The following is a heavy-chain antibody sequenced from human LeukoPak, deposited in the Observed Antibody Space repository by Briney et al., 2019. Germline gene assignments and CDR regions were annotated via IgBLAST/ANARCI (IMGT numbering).Heavy chain of an antibody. CDR2: INWNGGST. CDR1: GFTFDDYG. J-gene: IGHJ4*02. Sequence: GGSLRLSCAASGFTFDDYGMSWVRQAPGKGLEWVSGINWNGGSTGYADSVKGRFTISRDNAKNSLYLQMNSLRAEDTALYYCARDQRSGYSGSYDYWGQGTLVTVSS. V-gene: IGHV3-20*04. CDR3: ARDQRSGYSGSYDY. D-gene: IGHD1-26*01.